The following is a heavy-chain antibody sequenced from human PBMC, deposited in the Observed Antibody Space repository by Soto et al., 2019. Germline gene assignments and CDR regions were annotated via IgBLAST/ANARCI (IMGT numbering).Heavy chain of an antibody. D-gene: IGHD1-26*01. J-gene: IGHJ4*02. Sequence: GGSLRLSCAGSGFTFNNFWMHWVRQAPGKGLVWVARINTDGSVTSHADSVKGRFTISRDNAKSTLYLQMNSLRAEDSARYYCARQTGLGATNYWGRGTLVTVSS. CDR2: INTDGSVT. CDR1: GFTFNNFW. V-gene: IGHV3-74*01. CDR3: ARQTGLGATNY.